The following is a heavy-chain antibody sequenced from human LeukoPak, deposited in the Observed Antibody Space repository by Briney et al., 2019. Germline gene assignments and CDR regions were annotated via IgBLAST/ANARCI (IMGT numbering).Heavy chain of an antibody. J-gene: IGHJ4*02. CDR1: GFTFSSYA. Sequence: QPGGSLRLSCAASGFTFSSYAMSWVRQAPGKGLEWVSAISGSGGSIYYADSVKGRFTISRDNSKNTLYLQMNSLRAEDTAVYYCAKITIFGVVRTYYFDYWGQGTLVTVSS. D-gene: IGHD3-3*01. V-gene: IGHV3-23*01. CDR3: AKITIFGVVRTYYFDY. CDR2: ISGSGGSI.